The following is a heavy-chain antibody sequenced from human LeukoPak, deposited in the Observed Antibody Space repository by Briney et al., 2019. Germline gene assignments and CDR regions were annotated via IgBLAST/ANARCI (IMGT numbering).Heavy chain of an antibody. CDR1: GYRFTTYW. CDR3: ARLGDSVTYPYFYYYMDV. J-gene: IGHJ6*03. V-gene: IGHV5-51*01. Sequence: GESLKISFKGSGYRFTTYWIAWVRQMPGKGLEWMGAIYPDDSDTRYSPSFQGQVTISADKSISTAYLQWSSLKASATAMYYCARLGDSVTYPYFYYYMDVWGKGTTVTVS. CDR2: IYPDDSDT. D-gene: IGHD4-17*01.